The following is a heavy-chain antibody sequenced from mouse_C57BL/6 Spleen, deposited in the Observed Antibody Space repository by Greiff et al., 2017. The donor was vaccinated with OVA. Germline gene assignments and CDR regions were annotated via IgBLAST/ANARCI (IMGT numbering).Heavy chain of an antibody. V-gene: IGHV1-50*01. CDR1: GYTFTSYW. CDR3: ARSPSATVAYAMDY. CDR2: IDPSDSYT. Sequence: QVQLQQPGAELVKPGASVKLSCKASGYTFTSYWMQWVKQRPGQGLEWIGEIDPSDSYTNYNQKFKGKATLTVDTSSSTAYMQLSSLTSEDSAVYYCARSPSATVAYAMDYWGQGTSVTVSS. J-gene: IGHJ4*01. D-gene: IGHD1-1*01.